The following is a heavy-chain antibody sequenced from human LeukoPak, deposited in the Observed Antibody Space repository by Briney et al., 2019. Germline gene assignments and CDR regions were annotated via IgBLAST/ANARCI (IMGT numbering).Heavy chain of an antibody. CDR1: GGSISSYY. Sequence: SETLSLTCTVSGGSISSYYWSWIRQPPGQGLEWIGYIYYSGSTNYNPSLKSRVTISVDTSKNQFSLKLSSVTAADTAVYYCARQLAVADSGVSWFDPWGQGTLVTVSS. CDR2: IYYSGST. V-gene: IGHV4-59*01. D-gene: IGHD6-19*01. J-gene: IGHJ5*02. CDR3: ARQLAVADSGVSWFDP.